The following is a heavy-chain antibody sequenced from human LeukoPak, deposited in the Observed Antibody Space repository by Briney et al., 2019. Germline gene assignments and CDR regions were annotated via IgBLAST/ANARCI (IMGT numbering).Heavy chain of an antibody. CDR3: ARDMTTVTPALFDY. CDR2: IRSDGSNK. CDR1: GFTFSTYA. J-gene: IGHJ4*02. D-gene: IGHD4-17*01. Sequence: PGGSLRLSCAASGFTFSTYAMTWVRQAPGKGLEWVAFIRSDGSNKYYADSVKGRFTISRDNSKNTLYLQMNSLRAEDTAVYYCARDMTTVTPALFDYWGQGTLVTVSS. V-gene: IGHV3-30*02.